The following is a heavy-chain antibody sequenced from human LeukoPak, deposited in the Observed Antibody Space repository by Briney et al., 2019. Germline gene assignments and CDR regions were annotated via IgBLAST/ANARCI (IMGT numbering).Heavy chain of an antibody. CDR3: AKIPGIAAAGTEPFDY. CDR1: GFTFSSYA. Sequence: GGSLRLSCAASGFTFSSYAMSWVRQAPGKGLEWVSAISGSSGSTYYADSVKGRFTISRDNSKNTLYLQMNSLRAEDTAVYYCAKIPGIAAAGTEPFDYWGQGTLVTVSS. V-gene: IGHV3-23*01. D-gene: IGHD6-13*01. J-gene: IGHJ4*02. CDR2: ISGSSGST.